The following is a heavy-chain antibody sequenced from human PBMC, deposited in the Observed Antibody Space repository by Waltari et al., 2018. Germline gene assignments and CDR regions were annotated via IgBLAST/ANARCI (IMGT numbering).Heavy chain of an antibody. Sequence: QVQLQQWGAGLLKPSETLSLTCAVYGGSFSGYYWSWFRTPPGKGLEWIGEINHSGSTNYNPSLKSRVTISVDTSKNQFSLKLSSVTAADTAVYYCARAYCSSTSCYMIPDAFDIWGQGTMVTVSS. V-gene: IGHV4-34*01. CDR1: GGSFSGYY. CDR3: ARAYCSSTSCYMIPDAFDI. J-gene: IGHJ3*02. CDR2: INHSGST. D-gene: IGHD2-2*02.